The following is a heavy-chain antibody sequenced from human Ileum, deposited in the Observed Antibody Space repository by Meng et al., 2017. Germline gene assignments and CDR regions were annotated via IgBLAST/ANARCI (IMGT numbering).Heavy chain of an antibody. Sequence: QVQLHEAGPRLVKPPGTLSLTCAVSGTWWSWVRQPPGKGLEWIGEIFQSGRTNYNPSLKSRVTISIDKSKSQISLQLSAVTAADTAVYSCATSNDRDVYYLGYWGQGTLVTVSS. J-gene: IGHJ4*02. CDR2: IFQSGRT. V-gene: IGHV4-4*01. D-gene: IGHD3-22*01. CDR3: ATSNDRDVYYLGY. CDR1: GTW.